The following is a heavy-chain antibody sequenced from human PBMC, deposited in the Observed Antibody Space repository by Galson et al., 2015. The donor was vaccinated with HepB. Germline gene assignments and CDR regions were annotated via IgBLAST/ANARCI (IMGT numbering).Heavy chain of an antibody. CDR2: INADNGNA. V-gene: IGHV1-3*01. J-gene: IGHJ4*02. Sequence: SVKVSCKASGYTFTNYAIHWVRQAPGQRLEWMGWINADNGNAIFSQKFQGRVTLNTDTSASTAYMELSSLTSEDTAVLYCARAPKGYYYDRSGPFDHWGQGTLVTVSS. D-gene: IGHD3-22*01. CDR3: ARAPKGYYYDRSGPFDH. CDR1: GYTFTNYA.